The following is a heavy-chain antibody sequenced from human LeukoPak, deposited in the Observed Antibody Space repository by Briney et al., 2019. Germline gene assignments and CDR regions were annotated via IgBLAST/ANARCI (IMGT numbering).Heavy chain of an antibody. D-gene: IGHD3-22*01. Sequence: GGSLRLSCAASGFTFSSYAMTWVRQAPGKGLEWVSAICGSGGSTYYADSVKGRFTISKDNSKNTLYLQMNSLRAEDTAVYYCYIPYYDTSAYKGYWGQGTLVTVSS. J-gene: IGHJ4*02. V-gene: IGHV3-23*01. CDR2: ICGSGGST. CDR1: GFTFSSYA. CDR3: YIPYYDTSAYKGY.